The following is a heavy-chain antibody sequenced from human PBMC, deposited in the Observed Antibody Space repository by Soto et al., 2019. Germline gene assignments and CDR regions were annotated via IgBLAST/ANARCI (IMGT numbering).Heavy chain of an antibody. Sequence: PSETLSLTXTVSGGSISSGGYYWSWIRQHPGKGLEWIGYIYYSGSTYYNPSLKSRVTISVDTSKNQFSLKLSSVTAADTAVYYCARDRGGYYYDSSGYDWGQGTLVTVSS. J-gene: IGHJ4*02. D-gene: IGHD3-22*01. CDR3: ARDRGGYYYDSSGYD. CDR2: IYYSGST. V-gene: IGHV4-31*02. CDR1: GGSISSGGYY.